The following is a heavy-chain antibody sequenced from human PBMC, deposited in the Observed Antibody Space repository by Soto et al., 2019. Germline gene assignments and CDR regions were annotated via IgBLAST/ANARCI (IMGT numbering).Heavy chain of an antibody. J-gene: IGHJ6*02. Sequence: SGPTLVNPTQTLTLTCTCSAFSLSTGGVGVGWIRQPPGKALGWLALIYWDDDKRYSPSLRSRLTITKDTSKNQVVLTMTNMDPVDTATYYCIQSRCGGDCLQSYASYYYYGMDVWGQGTTVTVSS. CDR1: AFSLSTGGVG. V-gene: IGHV2-5*02. CDR2: IYWDDDK. D-gene: IGHD2-21*02. CDR3: IQSRCGGDCLQSYASYYYYGMDV.